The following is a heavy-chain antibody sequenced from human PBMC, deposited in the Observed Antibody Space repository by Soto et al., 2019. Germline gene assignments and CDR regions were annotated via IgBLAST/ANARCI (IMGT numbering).Heavy chain of an antibody. D-gene: IGHD3-3*01. CDR1: GFTFNNYA. J-gene: IGHJ5*02. CDR2: ISGSGRRT. Sequence: EVQLLESGGGLVQPGGSLRLSCGASGFTFNNYAMSWVRQAPGKGLEWVSAISGSGRRTYYADSVKGRFTISRDNSNNTLYLQKNSLRAEDTAVYFCAKDGGGAPIFGVVNNWFDPWGQGTLVTVSS. V-gene: IGHV3-23*01. CDR3: AKDGGGAPIFGVVNNWFDP.